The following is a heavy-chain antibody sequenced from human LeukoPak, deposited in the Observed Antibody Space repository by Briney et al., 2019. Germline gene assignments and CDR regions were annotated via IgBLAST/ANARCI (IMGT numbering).Heavy chain of an antibody. CDR1: GYSFTSYW. CDR2: ICPGDSDT. V-gene: IGHV5-51*01. J-gene: IGHJ4*02. CDR3: ARNNERWLQYEAFDY. Sequence: GESLKISCKGSGYSFTSYWIGWVRQMPGKGLEWMGIICPGDSDTRYSPSFQGQVTISADKSISTAYLQWSSLKASDTAMYYCARNNERWLQYEAFDYWGQGTLVTVSS. D-gene: IGHD5-24*01.